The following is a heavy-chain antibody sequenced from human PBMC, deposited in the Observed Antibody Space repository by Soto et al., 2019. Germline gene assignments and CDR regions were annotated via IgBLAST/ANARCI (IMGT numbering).Heavy chain of an antibody. CDR3: ARGAGSSWFDH. J-gene: IGHJ5*02. V-gene: IGHV1-2*02. CDR2: INPNSGGT. D-gene: IGHD6-19*01. CDR1: GYTFTAYF. Sequence: ASVKFSCKPSGYTFTAYFIHWVRQAPGQGLEWMGWINPNSGGTKCAQKFQGRVTTTSDTSLGTVYMELNSLTSDDTALYYCARGAGSSWFDHWGQATL.